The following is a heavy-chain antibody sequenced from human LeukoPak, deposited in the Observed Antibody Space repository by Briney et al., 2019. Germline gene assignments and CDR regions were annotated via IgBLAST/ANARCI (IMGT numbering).Heavy chain of an antibody. J-gene: IGHJ4*02. D-gene: IGHD2-2*01. CDR2: IKQDGSEK. V-gene: IGHV3-7*04. Sequence: GGSLRLSCAASGFIFSSYWMSWVRQAPGKGLEWVANIKQDGSEKYYVDSVKGRFTISRDNAKNSLYLQMNSLRAEDTAVYYCARASPGYCSSTSCYSTYFDHWGQGTLVTVSS. CDR3: ARASPGYCSSTSCYSTYFDH. CDR1: GFIFSSYW.